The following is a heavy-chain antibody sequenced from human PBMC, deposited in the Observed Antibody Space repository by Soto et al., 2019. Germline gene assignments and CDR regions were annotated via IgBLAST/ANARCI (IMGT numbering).Heavy chain of an antibody. D-gene: IGHD1-26*01. V-gene: IGHV4-59*12. Sequence: SETLSLTCTVSGGSISGYYWSWLRQPPGKGLEWIGYIYNIGSTNYNPSLRSRVTMSIDKSKNQFSLKLSSVTAADTAVYYCARVYSGGYSDYWGQGTLVTVSS. CDR3: ARVYSGGYSDY. CDR1: GGSISGYY. CDR2: IYNIGST. J-gene: IGHJ4*02.